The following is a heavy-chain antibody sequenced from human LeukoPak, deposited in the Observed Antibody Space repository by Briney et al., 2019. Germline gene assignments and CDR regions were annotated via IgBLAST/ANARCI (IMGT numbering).Heavy chain of an antibody. CDR2: ISGSGGST. Sequence: PGGSLRLSCAASGFTFSSYAMSWVRQAPGKGLEWVSAISGSGGSTYYADSVKGRFTISRDNSKNTLYLQMNSLRAEDTAVYYCAEGGSGSYHTHGKIDYWGQGTLVTVSS. V-gene: IGHV3-23*01. J-gene: IGHJ4*02. CDR3: AEGGSGSYHTHGKIDY. D-gene: IGHD3-10*01. CDR1: GFTFSSYA.